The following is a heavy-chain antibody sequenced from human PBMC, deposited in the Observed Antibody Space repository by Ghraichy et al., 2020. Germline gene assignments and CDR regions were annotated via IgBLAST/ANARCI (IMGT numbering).Heavy chain of an antibody. V-gene: IGHV3-20*04. CDR1: GFTFDDYG. Sequence: LSLTCAASGFTFDDYGMSWVRQAPGKGLEWVSGINWNGGSTGYADSVKGRFTISRDSAKNSQYLQMNSLRAEDTALYYCARGGYSSGWYGYWGQGTLVTVSS. CDR2: INWNGGST. CDR3: ARGGYSSGWYGY. J-gene: IGHJ4*02. D-gene: IGHD6-19*01.